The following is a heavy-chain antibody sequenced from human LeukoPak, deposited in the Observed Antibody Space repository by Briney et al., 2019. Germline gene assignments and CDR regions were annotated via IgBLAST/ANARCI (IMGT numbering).Heavy chain of an antibody. Sequence: GGSLRLSCAASGFTVSSNYMSWVRQAPGKGLEWVSYISSSGSTIYYADSVKGRFTISRDNAKNSLYLQMNNLRAEDTAVYYCARDLDHYGMDVWGQGTTVTVSS. CDR2: ISSSGSTI. V-gene: IGHV3-11*01. CDR1: GFTVSSNY. CDR3: ARDLDHYGMDV. J-gene: IGHJ6*02.